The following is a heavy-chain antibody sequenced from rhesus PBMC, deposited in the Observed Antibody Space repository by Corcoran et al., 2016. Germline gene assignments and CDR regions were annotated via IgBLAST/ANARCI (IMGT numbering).Heavy chain of an antibody. CDR2: MYGSGSSP. CDR3: ASRGSAVLYAFDF. Sequence: QVQLQESGPGLVKPLETLSLTCAVSGGSISSNYWSWIRQAPGKGLEGFGYMYGSGSSPNSNPCLKSRVPLSVDTSKNQLSLKLSSVTAADTAVYYCASRGSAVLYAFDFWGQGLRVTVSS. D-gene: IGHD3-3*01. V-gene: IGHV4S11*01. CDR1: GGSISSNY. J-gene: IGHJ3*01.